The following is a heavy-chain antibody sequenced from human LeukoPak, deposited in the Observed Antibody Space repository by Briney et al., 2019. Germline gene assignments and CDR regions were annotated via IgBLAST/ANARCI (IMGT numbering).Heavy chain of an antibody. V-gene: IGHV4-59*01. CDR1: GGSISSYY. CDR2: IYYSGST. J-gene: IGHJ6*03. D-gene: IGHD3-3*01. Sequence: PSETLSLTCTVSGGSISSYYWSWIRQPPGKGLEWIGYIYYSGSTNYNPSLKSRVTILVDKSKNQFSLKLSSVTAADTAVYYCARSAVFGVAPYYMDVWGEGSTVTVSS. CDR3: ARSAVFGVAPYYMDV.